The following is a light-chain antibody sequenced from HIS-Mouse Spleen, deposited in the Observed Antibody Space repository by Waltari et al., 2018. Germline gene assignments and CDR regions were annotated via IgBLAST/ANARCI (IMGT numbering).Light chain of an antibody. J-gene: IGLJ3*02. CDR3: CSYAGSSTWV. CDR2: EGS. V-gene: IGLV2-23*01. Sequence: QSALTQPASVSGSPGQSITISCTGTSSDVGSYNLVSWYQQHPGKAPKLVLYEGSKRPSVVYSRFSGSNCGTAASLTSAGHQAEDDADYYCCSYAGSSTWVFGGVTKLTVL. CDR1: SSDVGSYNL.